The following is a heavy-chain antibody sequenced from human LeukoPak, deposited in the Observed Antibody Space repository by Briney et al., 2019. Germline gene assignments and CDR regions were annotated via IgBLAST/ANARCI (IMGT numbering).Heavy chain of an antibody. J-gene: IGHJ4*02. D-gene: IGHD4-17*01. V-gene: IGHV4-4*07. CDR1: GGSISSYY. CDR3: VRQGGYGEYGY. CDR2: IYISGST. Sequence: PSETLSLTCTVSGGSISSYYWSWIRQPAGKGLEWIGRIYISGSTNYNPSLKSRVTISVDKSISTAYLQWSSLKASDTAMYYCVRQGGYGEYGYWGQGTLVIVSS.